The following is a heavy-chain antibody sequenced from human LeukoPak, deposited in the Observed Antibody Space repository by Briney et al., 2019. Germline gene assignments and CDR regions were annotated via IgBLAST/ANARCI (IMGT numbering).Heavy chain of an antibody. D-gene: IGHD3-3*01. CDR1: GFTFSDHY. V-gene: IGHV3-72*01. J-gene: IGHJ5*02. Sequence: GGSLRLSCAASGFTFSDHYMDWVRQAPGKGLEWVGRIRNKANRYTTEHAASVKGRFTISRDDSKNSLYLQMNSLKTEDTAVYYCARAPRDDFWSGNWFDPWGQGTLVTVSS. CDR3: ARAPRDDFWSGNWFDP. CDR2: IRNKANRYTT.